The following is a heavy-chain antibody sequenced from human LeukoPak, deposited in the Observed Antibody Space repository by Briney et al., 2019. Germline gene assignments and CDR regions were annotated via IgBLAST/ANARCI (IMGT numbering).Heavy chain of an antibody. D-gene: IGHD3-22*01. V-gene: IGHV1-69*05. CDR3: ATFGNYEFSYYDSSTAEYFQP. Sequence: SVKVSCKASGGTFSSYAISWVRQAPGQGLEWMGRIIPIFGTANYAQKFQGRVTITTDEPTSTDYMELSSLRSEDTAVYYCATFGNYEFSYYDSSTAEYFQPWGQGTLVTVSS. CDR2: IIPIFGTA. CDR1: GGTFSSYA. J-gene: IGHJ1*01.